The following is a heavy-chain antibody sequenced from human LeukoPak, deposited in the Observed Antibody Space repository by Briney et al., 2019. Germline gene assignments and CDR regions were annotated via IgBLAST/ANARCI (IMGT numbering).Heavy chain of an antibody. CDR1: GVTFSSYS. D-gene: IGHD2-15*01. CDR3: ARVSGYCSGGSCYSWFDP. Sequence: WGSLRLSCAASGVTFSSYSMNWVRQAPGKGLEWISSISSSSSYIYYADSVKGRFTISRDNAKNPLYLQMNSLRAEDTAVYYCARVSGYCSGGSCYSWFDPWGQGTLVTVSS. V-gene: IGHV3-21*01. J-gene: IGHJ5*02. CDR2: ISSSSSYI.